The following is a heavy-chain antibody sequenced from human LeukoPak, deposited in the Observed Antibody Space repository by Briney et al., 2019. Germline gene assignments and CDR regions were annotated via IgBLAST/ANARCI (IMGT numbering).Heavy chain of an antibody. J-gene: IGHJ4*02. Sequence: SETLSVTCTVSGGSISSSSYYWGWIRQPPGKGLEWIGSIYYSGSTYYNPSLKSRVTISVDTSKNQFSLKLSSVTAADTAVYYCARQMGATATVVRFDYWGQGTLVTVSS. V-gene: IGHV4-39*01. D-gene: IGHD4-23*01. CDR2: IYYSGST. CDR3: ARQMGATATVVRFDY. CDR1: GGSISSSSYY.